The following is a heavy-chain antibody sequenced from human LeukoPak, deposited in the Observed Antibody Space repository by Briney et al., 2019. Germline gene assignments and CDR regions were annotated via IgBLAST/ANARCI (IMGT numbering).Heavy chain of an antibody. V-gene: IGHV1-2*06. Sequence: ASVKVSCKASGYTFTGYYMDWVRQAPGRGLEWMGRINPNSGGTNYAQKFQGRVTMTRDTSISTAYMELSRLRSDDTAVYYCALVGATDAFDIWGQGTMVTVSS. D-gene: IGHD1-26*01. J-gene: IGHJ3*02. CDR2: INPNSGGT. CDR1: GYTFTGYY. CDR3: ALVGATDAFDI.